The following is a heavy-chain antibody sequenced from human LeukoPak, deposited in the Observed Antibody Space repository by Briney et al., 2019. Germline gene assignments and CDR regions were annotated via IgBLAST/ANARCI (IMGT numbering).Heavy chain of an antibody. V-gene: IGHV3-30*18. CDR2: ISYDGSNK. J-gene: IGHJ4*02. D-gene: IGHD2-2*01. CDR3: AKDRTYQLLFDYFDN. Sequence: GRSLRLSCAASGFTFSSYGMHWVRQAPGKGLEWVAVISYDGSNKYYADSVKGRFTISRDNSKNTLYLQMNSLRAEDTAVYYCAKDRTYQLLFDYFDNWGQGTLVTVSS. CDR1: GFTFSSYG.